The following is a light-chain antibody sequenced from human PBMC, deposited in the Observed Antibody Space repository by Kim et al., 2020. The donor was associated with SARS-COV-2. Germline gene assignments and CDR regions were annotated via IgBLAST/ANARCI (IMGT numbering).Light chain of an antibody. Sequence: AGERAPLAGRAGQSGSSCLAWYQQKPGQAPRLLIYGASTRATGIPARGSGSGSGTEFTLTSSSLQSEDCAGYYCQQYNNWPMAVGQGTRLEIK. V-gene: IGKV3-15*01. CDR3: QQYNNWPMA. CDR1: QSGSSC. CDR2: GAS. J-gene: IGKJ5*01.